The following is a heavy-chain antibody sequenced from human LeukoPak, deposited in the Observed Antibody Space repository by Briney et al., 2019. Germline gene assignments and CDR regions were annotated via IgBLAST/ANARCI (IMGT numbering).Heavy chain of an antibody. D-gene: IGHD1-26*01. V-gene: IGHV3-48*01. J-gene: IGHJ4*02. CDR3: ARDRLTSGSYFFDY. CDR1: AFTFIDYS. Sequence: GGSLRLSCAASAFTFIDYSINWVRQAPGRGLEWTSYISGRSSTIYYADSVRGRFTISRDNAKNSMYLQMNSLRAEDTAVYYCARDRLTSGSYFFDYWGQGTLVTVSS. CDR2: ISGRSSTI.